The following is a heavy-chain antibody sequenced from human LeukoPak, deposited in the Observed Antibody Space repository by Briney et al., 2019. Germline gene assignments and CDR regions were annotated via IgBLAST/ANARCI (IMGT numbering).Heavy chain of an antibody. V-gene: IGHV3-48*03. J-gene: IGHJ4*02. CDR3: AGDLPH. CDR1: GFTFSSYE. Sequence: GGSLRLSGAASGFTFSSYEMCWVRAAPGEGREWVSYISSSGGTVKYADSVKGPFTISRDNAKNSLYLQMNSLRAEDTAVYYCAGDLPHWGQETLVTVSS. CDR2: ISSSGGTV.